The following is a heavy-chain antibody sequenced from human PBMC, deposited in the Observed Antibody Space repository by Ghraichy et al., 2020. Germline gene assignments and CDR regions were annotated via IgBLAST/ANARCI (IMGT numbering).Heavy chain of an antibody. CDR1: GYSFDDYA. Sequence: ASVKVSCKASGYSFDDYALHWVRQVPGQGLEWMGWISTRTGNPFYAQGFTGRFVFSLDTSVSTAYLELHTLEADDSAVYFCAREGGQALFDAFDLWGQVTLVTVSS. D-gene: IGHD2/OR15-2a*01. J-gene: IGHJ3*01. V-gene: IGHV7-4-1*01. CDR2: ISTRTGNP. CDR3: AREGGQALFDAFDL.